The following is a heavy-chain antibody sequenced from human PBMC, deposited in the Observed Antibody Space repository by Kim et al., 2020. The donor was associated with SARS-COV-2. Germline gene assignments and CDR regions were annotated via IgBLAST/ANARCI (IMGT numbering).Heavy chain of an antibody. CDR3: ARDVGSSGWYSGAAFDI. D-gene: IGHD6-19*01. J-gene: IGHJ3*02. Sequence: GGSLRLSCAASGFTFSNCRMHWVRQAPGKGLEWVSRISSDSSSICYADSVKGRFTISRDKAKNSLYLQMNSLRDEDTAVYYCARDVGSSGWYSGAAFDIWGQGTMVTVSS. CDR1: GFTFSNCR. V-gene: IGHV3-48*02. CDR2: ISSDSSSI.